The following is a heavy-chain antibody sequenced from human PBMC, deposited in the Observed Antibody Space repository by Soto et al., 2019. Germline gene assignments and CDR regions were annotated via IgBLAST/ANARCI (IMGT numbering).Heavy chain of an antibody. CDR3: ASRDPGTSVDY. V-gene: IGHV4-4*02. CDR2: IYRTGST. Sequence: KTSAALCLTRAFSGGSFTSNNWWTWVRQPPGEGLEWIGEIYRTGSTNYNPSLKSRVTISLDKSENQFSLKVTSLTAADTAVYYCASRDPGTSVDYWGQGTLVTVSS. CDR1: GGSFTSNNW. J-gene: IGHJ4*02. D-gene: IGHD1-7*01.